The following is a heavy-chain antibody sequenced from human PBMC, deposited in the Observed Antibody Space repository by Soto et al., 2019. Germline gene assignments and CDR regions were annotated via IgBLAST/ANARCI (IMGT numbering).Heavy chain of an antibody. CDR2: IVPIFGTA. CDR1: GGTFSSYA. J-gene: IGHJ4*02. CDR3: ARDDSSSSDNTAMVPYYFDY. D-gene: IGHD5-18*01. Sequence: QVQLVQSGAEVKKPGSSVKVSCKASGGTFSSYAISWVRQAPGQGLEWMGGIVPIFGTANYAQKFPGRVTITADKSTSTAYMELSSLRSDDTAVYYCARDDSSSSDNTAMVPYYFDYWGQGTLVTVSS. V-gene: IGHV1-69*06.